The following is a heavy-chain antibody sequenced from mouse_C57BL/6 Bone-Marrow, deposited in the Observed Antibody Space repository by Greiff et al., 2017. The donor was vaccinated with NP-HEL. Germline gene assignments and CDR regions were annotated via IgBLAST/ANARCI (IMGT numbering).Heavy chain of an antibody. CDR1: GYTFTSYG. CDR3: GGGESLTGTGY. V-gene: IGHV1-81*01. CDR2: IYPRSGNT. J-gene: IGHJ2*01. Sequence: QVQLKESGAELARPGASVKLSCKASGYTFTSYGISWVKQRTGQGLEWIGEIYPRSGNTYYNEKFKGKATLTADKSSSTAYMELRSLTSEDSAVYFCGGGESLTGTGYWGQGTTLTVSS. D-gene: IGHD4-1*01.